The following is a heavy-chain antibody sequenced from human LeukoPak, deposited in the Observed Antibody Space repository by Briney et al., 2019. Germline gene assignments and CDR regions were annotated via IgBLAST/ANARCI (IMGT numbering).Heavy chain of an antibody. V-gene: IGHV3-23*01. Sequence: GGSLSLSCAASGFSLSGYAMSWVRQAPGKGPEWVSHISGSGSSTYNADSVKGRYTISRDNSKNSVYLQMSSLRADDTAVYFCARKDVRSAMIFLDVWGQGTTVTVSS. CDR3: ARKDVRSAMIFLDV. J-gene: IGHJ6*02. CDR1: GFSLSGYA. D-gene: IGHD3/OR15-3a*01. CDR2: ISGSGSST.